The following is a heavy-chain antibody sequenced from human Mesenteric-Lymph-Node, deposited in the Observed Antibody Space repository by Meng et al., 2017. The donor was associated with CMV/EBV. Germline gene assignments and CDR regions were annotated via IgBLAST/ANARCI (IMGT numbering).Heavy chain of an antibody. V-gene: IGHV4-39*07. Sequence: SETLSLTCTVSGGSISSSSYYWGWIRQSPGRGLEWIGSIYYSGNTYYNPSLKSRVTISVDTSKNQFSVRLSSVTTADTAVYYCARDFYDSRGYHKVDVWGQGTTVTVSS. CDR3: ARDFYDSRGYHKVDV. CDR1: GGSISSSSYY. D-gene: IGHD3-22*01. CDR2: IYYSGNT. J-gene: IGHJ6*02.